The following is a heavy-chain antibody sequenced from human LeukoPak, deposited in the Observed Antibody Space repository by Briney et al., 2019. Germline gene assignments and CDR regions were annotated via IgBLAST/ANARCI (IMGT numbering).Heavy chain of an antibody. J-gene: IGHJ4*02. V-gene: IGHV3-23*01. Sequence: PGGSLRLSCAVSGITLSNYGMSWVRQAPGKGLEWVAGIRGSGGGTSYADSVKGRFTISRDNSKNTLHLQMNSLRAEDTAVYFCAKRGVVIRVILVGFHKEAYYFDSWGQGALVTVSS. D-gene: IGHD3-22*01. CDR3: AKRGVVIRVILVGFHKEAYYFDS. CDR1: GITLSNYG. CDR2: IRGSGGGT.